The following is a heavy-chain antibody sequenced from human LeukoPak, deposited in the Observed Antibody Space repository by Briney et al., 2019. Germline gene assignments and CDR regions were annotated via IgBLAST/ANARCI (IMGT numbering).Heavy chain of an antibody. J-gene: IGHJ4*02. CDR2: IKQDGGEK. CDR1: GFTFSDYW. V-gene: IGHV3-7*01. D-gene: IGHD1-7*01. CDR3: ARGWNYAFRFDS. Sequence: GGSLRLSCVASGFTFSDYWMTWVRQAPGKGLEWVAHIKQDGGEKYYADSVRVRFTISRDNAKNLVWLQMNSLRGDDTAVYYCARGWNYAFRFDSWGQGTLVTVSS.